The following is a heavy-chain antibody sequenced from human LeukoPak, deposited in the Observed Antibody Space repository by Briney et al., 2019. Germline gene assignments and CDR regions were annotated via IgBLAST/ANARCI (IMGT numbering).Heavy chain of an antibody. D-gene: IGHD6-19*01. V-gene: IGHV4-4*07. Sequence: KPSETLSLTCTVSGGSISSYYWSWIRQPAGKGLEWIGRIYTSGSTNYNPSLKSRVTMSIDTSKNHFSLKLTSVTAADTATYYCARETSLAGFASGLGFNYWGQGILVTVSS. CDR1: GGSISSYY. CDR3: ARETSLAGFASGLGFNY. CDR2: IYTSGST. J-gene: IGHJ4*02.